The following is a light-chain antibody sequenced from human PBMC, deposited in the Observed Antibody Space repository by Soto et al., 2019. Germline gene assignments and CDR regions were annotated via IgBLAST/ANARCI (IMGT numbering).Light chain of an antibody. CDR1: QSLLHSNGYNY. CDR2: LGS. V-gene: IGKV2-28*01. J-gene: IGKJ3*01. Sequence: DIVMTQSPLSLPVTPGEPASISCRSSQSLLHSNGYNYLDWYLQKPGQSPQLLIYLGSNRASGVSDRFSGSGSGIDFTLKISRVEAEDVGVYYCMQALQAPRFTFCPGTKVDIK. CDR3: MQALQAPRFT.